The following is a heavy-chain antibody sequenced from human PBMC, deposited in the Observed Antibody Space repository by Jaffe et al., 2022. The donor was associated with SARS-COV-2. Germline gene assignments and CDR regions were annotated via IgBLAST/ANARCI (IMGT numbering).Heavy chain of an antibody. J-gene: IGHJ4*02. Sequence: QVQLQESGPGLVKPSETLSLTCTVSGGSISSYYWSWIRQPPGKGLEWIGYIYYSGSTNYNPSLKSRVTISVDTSKNQFSLKLSSVTAADTAVYYCAGGLTYLVFDYWGQGTLVTVSS. D-gene: IGHD3-16*01. CDR3: AGGLTYLVFDY. CDR2: IYYSGST. V-gene: IGHV4-59*01. CDR1: GGSISSYY.